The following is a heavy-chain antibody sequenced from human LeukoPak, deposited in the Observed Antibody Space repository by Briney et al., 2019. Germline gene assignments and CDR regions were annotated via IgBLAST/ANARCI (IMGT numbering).Heavy chain of an antibody. CDR1: GGSISSGSYY. CDR3: ARHPIDMIVVKIDY. V-gene: IGHV4-61*02. CDR2: IYTSGST. D-gene: IGHD3-22*01. Sequence: SQTLSLTCTVSGGSISSGSYYWSWIRQPAGKGLEWIGRIYTSGSTNYNPSLKSRVTISVDTSKNQFSLKLSSVTAADTAVYYCARHPIDMIVVKIDYWGQGTLVTVSS. J-gene: IGHJ4*02.